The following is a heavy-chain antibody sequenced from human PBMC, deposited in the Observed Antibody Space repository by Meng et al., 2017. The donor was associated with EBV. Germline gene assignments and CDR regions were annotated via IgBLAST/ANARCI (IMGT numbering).Heavy chain of an antibody. Sequence: QGQLGQSGAEVKKPGSSVKVSCKASGGTFSSYAISWVRQAPGQGLEWMGGIIPIFGTANYAQKFQGRATITADKSTSTAYMELSSLRSEDTAVYYCARVATYDYIWGSYRYNYFDYWGQGTLVTVSS. CDR1: GGTFSSYA. D-gene: IGHD3-16*02. CDR3: ARVATYDYIWGSYRYNYFDY. CDR2: IIPIFGTA. J-gene: IGHJ4*02. V-gene: IGHV1-69*06.